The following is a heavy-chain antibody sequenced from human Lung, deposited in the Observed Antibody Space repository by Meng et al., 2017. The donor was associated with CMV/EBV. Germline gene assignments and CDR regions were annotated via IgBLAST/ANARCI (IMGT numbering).Heavy chain of an antibody. Sequence: GESXKISCAASGFTFSSYVMTWVRQAPGKGLEWVSGIGPSGGHTYYADSVKGRFTISRDNSRNTLYLQMNGLRAEDTAVYYCAKAGYSSSWYVVDYWGQGTLVTVSS. CDR3: AKAGYSSSWYVVDY. J-gene: IGHJ4*02. D-gene: IGHD6-13*01. CDR2: IGPSGGHT. CDR1: GFTFSSYV. V-gene: IGHV3-23*01.